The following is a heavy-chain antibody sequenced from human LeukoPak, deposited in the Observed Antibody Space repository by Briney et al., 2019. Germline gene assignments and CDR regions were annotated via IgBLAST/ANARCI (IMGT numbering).Heavy chain of an antibody. D-gene: IGHD3-10*01. V-gene: IGHV3-30-3*01. J-gene: IGHJ4*02. CDR1: GFTFSSYA. CDR2: ISYDGSNK. CDR3: ARGLHGSGRGYFDC. Sequence: PGRSLRLSCAASGFTFSSYAMHWVRQAPGKGLEWVAVISYDGSNKYYADSVKGRFTISRDNSKNTLYLQMNSLRAEDTAVYYCARGLHGSGRGYFDCWGQGTLVTVSS.